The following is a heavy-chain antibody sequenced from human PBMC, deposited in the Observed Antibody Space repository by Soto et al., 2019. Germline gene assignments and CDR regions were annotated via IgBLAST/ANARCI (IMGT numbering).Heavy chain of an antibody. CDR1: EFTFSSYG. CDR3: AKDHLETTVTTPSY. D-gene: IGHD4-17*01. Sequence: VQLVESGGGLVQPGGSLRLSCAASEFTFSSYGMHWVRQAPGKGLEWVAVISYDGNNKYYADSVKGRFTISRDNFKNTLYLQMDSLRAEDTAMYYCAKDHLETTVTTPSYWGQGTLVTVSS. J-gene: IGHJ4*02. CDR2: ISYDGNNK. V-gene: IGHV3-30*18.